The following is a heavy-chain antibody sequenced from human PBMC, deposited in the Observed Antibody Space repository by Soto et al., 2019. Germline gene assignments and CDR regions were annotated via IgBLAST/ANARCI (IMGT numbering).Heavy chain of an antibody. Sequence: LSLTCTVSGGSISSYYWSWIRQPPGKGLEWIGYIYYSGSTNYNPSLKTRVTISVDTSQNQFSLKLTSVTAADTAIYYCARGYAWGYANGMDVWGQGTTVTVSS. CDR1: GGSISSYY. V-gene: IGHV4-59*01. J-gene: IGHJ6*02. CDR2: IYYSGST. CDR3: ARGYAWGYANGMDV. D-gene: IGHD7-27*01.